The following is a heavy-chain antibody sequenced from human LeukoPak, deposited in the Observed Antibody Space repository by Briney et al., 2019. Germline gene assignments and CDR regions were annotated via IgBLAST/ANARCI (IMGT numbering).Heavy chain of an antibody. CDR1: GYTFTGYY. J-gene: IGHJ4*02. V-gene: IGHV1-2*02. D-gene: IGHD6-19*01. CDR3: ARDSSGWSSYFDY. CDR2: INPNSGGT. Sequence: ASVKVSCKASGYTFTGYYMHWVRQAPGQGLEWMGWINPNSGGTNYAQKFQGRVTMTRDTSISTAYMELSRLRSDDTAVYYCARDSSGWSSYFDYWGQGTPVTVSS.